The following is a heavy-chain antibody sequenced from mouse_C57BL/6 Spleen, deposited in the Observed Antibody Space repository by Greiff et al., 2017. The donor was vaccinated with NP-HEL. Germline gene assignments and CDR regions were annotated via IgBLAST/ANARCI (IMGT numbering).Heavy chain of an antibody. V-gene: IGHV5-6*03. CDR1: GFTFSSYG. J-gene: IGHJ2*01. CDR2: ISSGGSYT. Sequence: EVMLVESGGGLVKPGGSLKLSCAASGFTFSSYGMSWVRQTPDKRLEWVATISSGGSYTYYPDSVKGRFTISRDNAKNTLYLQMSSLKSEDTAMYYCARRPSSRNFDYWGQGTTLTVSS. D-gene: IGHD3-1*01. CDR3: ARRPSSRNFDY.